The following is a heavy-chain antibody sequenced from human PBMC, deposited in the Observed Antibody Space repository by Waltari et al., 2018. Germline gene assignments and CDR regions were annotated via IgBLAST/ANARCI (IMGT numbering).Heavy chain of an antibody. CDR3: ARDRGRGLYLDS. Sequence: QESGPGLVKPSGTLSLTCAVSGASITSSYWWSWVRQSPGKGLEWMGQVHGSGRTNYNPSFASRVIMSLDTSTNQFSLKVTSATAADTAGYYCARDRGRGLYLDSWGQGTLVTVSP. V-gene: IGHV4-4*02. D-gene: IGHD2-15*01. CDR1: GASITSSYW. J-gene: IGHJ4*02. CDR2: VHGSGRT.